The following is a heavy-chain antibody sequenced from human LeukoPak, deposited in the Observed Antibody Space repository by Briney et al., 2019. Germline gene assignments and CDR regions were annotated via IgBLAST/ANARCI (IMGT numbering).Heavy chain of an antibody. J-gene: IGHJ4*02. Sequence: GGSLRLSCAASGFTFTSYAMSWVRQAPGQGLEWVSAISASGGSTYFADSVKGRFTISRDNSKNLLYLQMNSLRVEGTAVYYCAKDRDTSTAQGFDYWGQGTLVTVSS. CDR1: GFTFTSYA. V-gene: IGHV3-23*01. D-gene: IGHD4-17*01. CDR2: ISASGGST. CDR3: AKDRDTSTAQGFDY.